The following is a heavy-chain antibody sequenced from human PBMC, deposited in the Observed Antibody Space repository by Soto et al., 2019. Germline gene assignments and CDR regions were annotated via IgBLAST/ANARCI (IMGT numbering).Heavy chain of an antibody. CDR1: GGSISSYY. CDR3: ARCRSSSWPGFDC. D-gene: IGHD6-13*01. CDR2: IYTSGST. Sequence: PSETLSLTCTVSGGSISSYYWSWIRQPAGKGLEWIGRIYTSGSTNYNPSLKSRDTMSVDTSKNPFSLKLSSVTAADMAVYYCARCRSSSWPGFDCWGLGTLVTVSS. J-gene: IGHJ4*02. V-gene: IGHV4-4*07.